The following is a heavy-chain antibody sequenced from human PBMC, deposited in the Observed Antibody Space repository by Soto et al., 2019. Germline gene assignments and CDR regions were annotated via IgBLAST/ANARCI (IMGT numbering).Heavy chain of an antibody. CDR1: GFTFSSSA. V-gene: IGHV3-23*01. J-gene: IGHJ4*02. D-gene: IGHD3-22*01. Sequence: EVQLLESGGGLVQPGGSLRLSCATSGFTFSSSAMSWVRQAPGKGLEWVSAISGGASSTYFADSVKGRFTISRDDSKNPRDLQMNSLRAEDTAIYYCVRDRHYYDSRGYPYWGGRFFDYWGQGALVTVSS. CDR3: VRDRHYYDSRGYPYWGGRFFDY. CDR2: ISGGASST.